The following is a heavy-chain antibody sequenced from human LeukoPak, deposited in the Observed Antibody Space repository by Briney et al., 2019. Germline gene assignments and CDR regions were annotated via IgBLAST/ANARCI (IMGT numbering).Heavy chain of an antibody. J-gene: IGHJ4*02. CDR1: GGSFSGYY. CDR2: INHSGST. D-gene: IGHD3-10*01. V-gene: IGHV4-34*01. CDR3: ARRRGTYYYGSGSHYPSYFDY. Sequence: PSETLSLTCAVYGGSFSGYYWSWIRQPPGKGLEWIGEINHSGSTNYNPSLKSRVTISVDTSKNQFSLKLSSVTAADTAVYYCARRRGTYYYGSGSHYPSYFDYWGQGTLVTVSS.